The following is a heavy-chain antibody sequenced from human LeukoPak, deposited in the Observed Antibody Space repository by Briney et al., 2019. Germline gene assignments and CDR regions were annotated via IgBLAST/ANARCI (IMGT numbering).Heavy chain of an antibody. Sequence: GGSLRLSCAASGFTFSSYGMNWVRQAPGKGLEWISYVSFSSHIISYADSVKGRFTISRDNAQNSLDLQMNSLRAEDTAIYYCARDERLLSFLKWGQGTLVTVSS. CDR3: ARDERLLSFLK. CDR1: GFTFSSYG. V-gene: IGHV3-48*01. D-gene: IGHD3-3*01. CDR2: VSFSSHII. J-gene: IGHJ4*02.